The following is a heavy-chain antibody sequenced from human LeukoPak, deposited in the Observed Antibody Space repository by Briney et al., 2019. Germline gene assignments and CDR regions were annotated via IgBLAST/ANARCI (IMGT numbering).Heavy chain of an antibody. D-gene: IGHD1-26*01. J-gene: IGHJ4*02. CDR1: GYPLTIYG. V-gene: IGHV1-18*01. CDR3: ARDRGPSGSYYFDY. CDR2: ISSYNGDT. Sequence: ASVKVSCKASGYPLTIYGFTWVRQAPGQGLEWMGRISSYNGDTNYAQNLQGRVTMTTDTSTSTAYMELRSLTSDDTAIYYCARDRGPSGSYYFDYRGQGTLVTVSS.